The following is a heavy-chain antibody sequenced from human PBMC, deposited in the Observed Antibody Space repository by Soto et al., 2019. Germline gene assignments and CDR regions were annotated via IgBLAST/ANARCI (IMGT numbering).Heavy chain of an antibody. CDR3: AKDHSHARYYFNNMDA. D-gene: IGHD2-21*01. Sequence: QVRLVESGGGVVQPGKSLRLSCAASGFTFGTYGMHWVRQAPGKGLEWVAAISYEGSNKYYSDSVKGRFTISRDSSENMLFLQMNSVRAGDTGVYYCAKDHSHARYYFNNMDAWGRGASVTVSS. V-gene: IGHV3-30*18. CDR1: GFTFGTYG. J-gene: IGHJ6*03. CDR2: ISYEGSNK.